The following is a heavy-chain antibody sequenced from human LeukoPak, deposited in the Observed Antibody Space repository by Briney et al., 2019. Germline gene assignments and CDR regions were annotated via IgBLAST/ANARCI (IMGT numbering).Heavy chain of an antibody. Sequence: GSLRLSCGGSGFTFKRYAMRWVRQAPGKGLGGGPAISGSGGSTYYADSVKGRFTISRDNSKNTLYLQMNSLRAEDTAVYYCAKDLHPNYYDSSGYLFIDYWGQGTLVTVSS. V-gene: IGHV3-23*01. CDR1: GFTFKRYA. D-gene: IGHD3-22*01. CDR2: ISGSGGST. J-gene: IGHJ4*02. CDR3: AKDLHPNYYDSSGYLFIDY.